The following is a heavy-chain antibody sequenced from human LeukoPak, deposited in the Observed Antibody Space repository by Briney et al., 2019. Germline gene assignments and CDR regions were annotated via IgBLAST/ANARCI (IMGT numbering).Heavy chain of an antibody. CDR1: GDSVSSNSAA. D-gene: IGHD6-13*01. Sequence: SQTLSLTCAISGDSVSSNSAAWNWIRQSPSRGLEWLGRTYYRSKWYNDYAVSVKSRITINPDTSKNQFSLQLNSVTPEDTAVYYCARDSSKAKVAAGRFDHWGQGTLVAVSS. CDR3: ARDSSKAKVAAGRFDH. V-gene: IGHV6-1*01. CDR2: TYYRSKWYN. J-gene: IGHJ4*02.